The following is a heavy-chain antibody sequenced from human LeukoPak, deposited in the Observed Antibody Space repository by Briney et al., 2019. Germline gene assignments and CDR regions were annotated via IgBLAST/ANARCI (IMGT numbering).Heavy chain of an antibody. CDR2: INPSGGRT. Sequence: ASVKVSCKASGYTFTRYYLHWVRQAPGQGLEWMGIINPSGGRTNNAQQFQGRVTMTRDTSTSTVYMQLSSLRSEDTAVYYCARDLAIAAAPYGMGVWGQGTTVTVSS. V-gene: IGHV1-46*01. J-gene: IGHJ6*02. D-gene: IGHD6-13*01. CDR3: ARDLAIAAAPYGMGV. CDR1: GYTFTRYY.